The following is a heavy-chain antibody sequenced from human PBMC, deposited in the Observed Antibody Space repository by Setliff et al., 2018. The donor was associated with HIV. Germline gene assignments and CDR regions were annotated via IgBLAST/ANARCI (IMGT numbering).Heavy chain of an antibody. CDR1: GGSLTSKNYY. D-gene: IGHD2-8*01. Sequence: SETLSLTCSVSGGSLTSKNYYWGWIRQTPGKGLEWIGNIYYSGSTYYNPSLKSRVTISVDTSKNQFSLKLSSVTAADTAVYYCARHQDIVVMALNWFDPWGQGTLVTVSS. J-gene: IGHJ5*02. CDR3: ARHQDIVVMALNWFDP. CDR2: IYYSGST. V-gene: IGHV4-39*01.